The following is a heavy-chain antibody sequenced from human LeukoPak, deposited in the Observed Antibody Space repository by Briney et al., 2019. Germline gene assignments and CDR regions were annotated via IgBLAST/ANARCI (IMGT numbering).Heavy chain of an antibody. J-gene: IGHJ3*02. CDR1: GYTLTELS. D-gene: IGHD1-7*01. CDR3: ATVGDNWNYLAFDI. Sequence: ASVKVSCKVSGYTLTELSMHWVRQAPGKGLEWMGSSDPEDGETIYAQKFQGRVTMTEDTSTDTAYMELSSLRSEDTAVYYCATVGDNWNYLAFDIWGQGTMVTVSS. V-gene: IGHV1-24*01. CDR2: SDPEDGET.